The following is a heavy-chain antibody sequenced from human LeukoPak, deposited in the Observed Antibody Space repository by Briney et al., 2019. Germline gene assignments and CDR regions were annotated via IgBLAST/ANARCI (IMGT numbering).Heavy chain of an antibody. V-gene: IGHV3-9*03. J-gene: IGHJ4*02. CDR1: GFTFDDYA. CDR2: ISWNSGSI. CDR3: ASGGYCSGGSCYPDY. Sequence: PGGSLRLSCAASGFTFDDYAMHWVRQAPGKGLEWVSGISWNSGSIGYADSVKGRFTISRDNAKNSLYLQMNSLRAEDMALYYCASGGYCSGGSCYPDYWGQGTLVTVSS. D-gene: IGHD2-15*01.